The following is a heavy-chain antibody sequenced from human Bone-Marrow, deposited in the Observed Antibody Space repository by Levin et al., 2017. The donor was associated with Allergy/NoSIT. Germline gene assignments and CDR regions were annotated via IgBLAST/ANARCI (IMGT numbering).Heavy chain of an antibody. CDR3: VKEKEYCDGGGCQKYYFDS. D-gene: IGHD2-15*01. V-gene: IGHV3-64D*08. CDR2: IRAYGGST. CDR1: GVTLHYFA. J-gene: IGHJ4*02. Sequence: PGGSLRLSCSASGVTLHYFALSWVRQAPGKGLEYVSGIRAYGGSTYYADSVRGRFTISRDISKNILYLQMDSLRAEDSAVYYCVKEKEYCDGGGCQKYYFDSWGQGTLVTVSS.